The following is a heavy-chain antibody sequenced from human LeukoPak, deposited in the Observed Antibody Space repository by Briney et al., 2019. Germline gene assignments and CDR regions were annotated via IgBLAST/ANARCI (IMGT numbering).Heavy chain of an antibody. CDR2: IYTSGST. Sequence: PSETLSLTCTVSGGSISSYYWSWIRQPAGKGLEWIGRIYTSGSTNYNPSLKSRVTMSVDTSKNQFSLKLSSVTAADTAVYYCARSTRDYGDQNNWFDPWGQGTLVTVSS. CDR1: GGSISSYY. CDR3: ARSTRDYGDQNNWFDP. V-gene: IGHV4-4*07. J-gene: IGHJ5*02. D-gene: IGHD4-17*01.